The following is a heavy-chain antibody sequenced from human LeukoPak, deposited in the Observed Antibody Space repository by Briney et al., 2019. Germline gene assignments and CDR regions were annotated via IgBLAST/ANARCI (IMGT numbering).Heavy chain of an antibody. V-gene: IGHV1-46*01. J-gene: IGHJ4*02. CDR1: GYTFSSSH. CDR3: ARRGFDY. D-gene: IGHD3-10*01. Sequence: GASVKVSCKPSGYTFSSSHIHWVRQAPGQGLEWMGLINPNGGNTNFAQKFQGRLTVARDMSTSTVYMELSSLRSEDTAVYYCARRGFDYWGQGTLVTVSS. CDR2: INPNGGNT.